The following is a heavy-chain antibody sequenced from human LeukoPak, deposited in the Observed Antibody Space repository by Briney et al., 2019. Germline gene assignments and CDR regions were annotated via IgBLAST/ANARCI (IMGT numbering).Heavy chain of an antibody. Sequence: ASVKVSCKASGYTFTGYYMHWVRQAPGQGLEWMGWINPNSSGTSYAQKFQGRVTMTRDTSISTAYMELSRLRSDDTAVYYCARLHYDSSGYYTGFDYWGQGTLVTVSS. CDR2: INPNSSGT. CDR3: ARLHYDSSGYYTGFDY. J-gene: IGHJ4*02. CDR1: GYTFTGYY. D-gene: IGHD3-22*01. V-gene: IGHV1-2*02.